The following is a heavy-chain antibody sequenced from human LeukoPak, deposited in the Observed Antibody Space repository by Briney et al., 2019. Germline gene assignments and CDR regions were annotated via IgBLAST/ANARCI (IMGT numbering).Heavy chain of an antibody. CDR1: GFTFSSHS. V-gene: IGHV3-21*01. CDR3: AREAAPGTFGY. CDR2: ISSSSSYI. J-gene: IGHJ4*02. Sequence: PGGSLSLSCAASGFTFSSHSMNWVRQAPGKGLEWVLSISSSSSYIYYADSVKGRFTISRDNAKNSLYLQMNSLRAEDTAVYYCAREAAPGTFGYWGQGTLVTVSS. D-gene: IGHD6-13*01.